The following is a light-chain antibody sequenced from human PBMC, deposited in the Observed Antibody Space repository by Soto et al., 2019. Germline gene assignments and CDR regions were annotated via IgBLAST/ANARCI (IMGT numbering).Light chain of an antibody. J-gene: IGLJ3*02. V-gene: IGLV2-14*01. Sequence: QSVLTQPASVSGSPGQSITISCTGTSSDVGAYDYVSWYQQNPGKAPKLIISEVSDRPSGVSNRFSGSKSGNTASLTISGLQAEDEADYFCSSYTTTNTLWVFGGGTKLTVL. CDR3: SSYTTTNTLWV. CDR2: EVS. CDR1: SSDVGAYDY.